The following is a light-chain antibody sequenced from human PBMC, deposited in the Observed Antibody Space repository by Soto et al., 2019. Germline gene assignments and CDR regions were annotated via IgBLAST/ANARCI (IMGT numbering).Light chain of an antibody. CDR1: ESVSSPY. J-gene: IGKJ2*01. Sequence: EIVLTQSPATLSLSPGERATLSCRASESVSSPYLAWYQQKPGQAPRLFIYGASNRATGVPDRFSGRGSGTDFTLTISRLEPEDFAVYYCHQYATTYTFGQGTRLEIK. V-gene: IGKV3-20*01. CDR2: GAS. CDR3: HQYATTYT.